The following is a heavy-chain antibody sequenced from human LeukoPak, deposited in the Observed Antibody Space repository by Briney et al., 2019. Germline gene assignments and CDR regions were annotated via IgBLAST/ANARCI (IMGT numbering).Heavy chain of an antibody. J-gene: IGHJ6*03. CDR2: TRSKAKSYAT. CDR3: TSNLDLGYYYMDV. D-gene: IGHD3/OR15-3a*01. Sequence: PTGGSLRLSCAASRFIFCSYGMHWVRQASGKGLEWVGRTRSKAKSYATAYAASVKGRFTISRDDSKKTAYLQMNSLKTEDTAMYYCTSNLDLGYYYMDVWGKGTTVTVSS. CDR1: RFIFCSYG. V-gene: IGHV3-73*01.